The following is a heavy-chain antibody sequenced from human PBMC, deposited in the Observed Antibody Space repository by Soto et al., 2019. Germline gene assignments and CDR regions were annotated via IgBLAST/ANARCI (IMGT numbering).Heavy chain of an antibody. J-gene: IGHJ4*02. D-gene: IGHD5-12*01. Sequence: QITLKESGPTLVKPTQTLTLTCTFSGFSLSTSGVGVGWIRQPPGKALEWLALIYWDDDKRYNPSLKSRLTXXKXXSKNQVVLTMTNMDPVDTATYYCAHVYGGYDNFDYWGQGTLVTVSS. V-gene: IGHV2-5*02. CDR2: IYWDDDK. CDR1: GFSLSTSGVG. CDR3: AHVYGGYDNFDY.